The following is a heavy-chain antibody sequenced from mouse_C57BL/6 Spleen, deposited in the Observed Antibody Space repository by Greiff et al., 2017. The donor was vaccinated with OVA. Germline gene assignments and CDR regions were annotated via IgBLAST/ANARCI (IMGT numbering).Heavy chain of an antibody. Sequence: EVQRVESGGGLVKPGGSLKLSCAASGFTFSDYGMHWVRQAPEKGLEWVAYISSGSSTIYYADTVKGRFTISRDNAKNTLFLQMTSLRSEDTAMYYCAYGNYDGGAMDYWGQGTSVTVSS. CDR2: ISSGSSTI. D-gene: IGHD2-1*01. CDR1: GFTFSDYG. V-gene: IGHV5-17*01. J-gene: IGHJ4*01. CDR3: AYGNYDGGAMDY.